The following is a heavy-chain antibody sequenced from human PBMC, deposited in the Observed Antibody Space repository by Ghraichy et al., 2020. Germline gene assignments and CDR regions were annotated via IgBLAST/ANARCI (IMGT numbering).Heavy chain of an antibody. J-gene: IGHJ2*01. CDR1: GFSFSDYS. CDR2: ITGSSITI. Sequence: GESLNISCEGSGFSFSDYSMIWVRLTPRKALEWVSYITGSSITIFYTDSVKGRFTISRDNAKNSLYLQMNSLRAEDTAVYYCARLPLPRRAAVGDWYFDLWDRGTLVTVSS. D-gene: IGHD6-13*01. V-gene: IGHV3-48*01. CDR3: ARLPLPRRAAVGDWYFDL.